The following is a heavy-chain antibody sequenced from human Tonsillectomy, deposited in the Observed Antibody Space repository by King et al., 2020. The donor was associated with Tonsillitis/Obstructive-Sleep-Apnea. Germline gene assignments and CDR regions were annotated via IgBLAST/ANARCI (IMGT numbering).Heavy chain of an antibody. J-gene: IGHJ1*01. CDR2: ISQCGRT. Sequence: QVQLQQWCAGLLKPSETLSLTCAVYGGSFSCYYWIWNRQPQGKGVDCVGEISQCGRTNYYPSLKSRVTISEETSKHQFSLKLSSVTAADTAVYYCARGGWAVYAQYFQHWGQGTLVTVSS. D-gene: IGHD2-8*01. CDR3: ARGGWAVYAQYFQH. CDR1: GGSFSCYY. V-gene: IGHV4-34*01.